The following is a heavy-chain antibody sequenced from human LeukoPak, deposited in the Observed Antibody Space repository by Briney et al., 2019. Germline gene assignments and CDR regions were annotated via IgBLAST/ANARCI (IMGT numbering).Heavy chain of an antibody. Sequence: PSETLSLTCTVSGYSISSGYYWGWIRQPPGKGLEWIGSIYHSGSTYYNPSLKSRVTISVDTSKNQFSLKLSSVTAADTAVYYCARGAVADPTNKYFQHWGQGTLVTVSS. V-gene: IGHV4-38-2*02. CDR1: GYSISSGYY. D-gene: IGHD6-19*01. CDR2: IYHSGST. CDR3: ARGAVADPTNKYFQH. J-gene: IGHJ1*01.